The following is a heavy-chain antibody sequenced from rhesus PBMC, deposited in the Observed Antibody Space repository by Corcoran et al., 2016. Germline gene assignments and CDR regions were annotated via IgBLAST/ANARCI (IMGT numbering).Heavy chain of an antibody. CDR2: IYGFKGCT. CDR3: ARLITVAYWDWRFDV. Sequence: QVQLQESGPGLVKPSETLSFTCAASSGSIAANFCPCIRQSPRKGLDWIGLIYGFKGCTSYNPSHEIRVNSSMDTYNKQLSLTLTAVTAADTAVYFCARLITVAYWDWRFDVWGPGVLVTVSS. V-gene: IGHV4-106*01. D-gene: IGHD3-34*01. J-gene: IGHJ5-1*01. CDR1: SGSIAANF.